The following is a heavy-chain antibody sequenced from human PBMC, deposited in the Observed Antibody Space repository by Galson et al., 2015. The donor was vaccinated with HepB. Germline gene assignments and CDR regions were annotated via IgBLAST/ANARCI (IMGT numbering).Heavy chain of an antibody. V-gene: IGHV2-70*01. Sequence: PALVKPTQTLTLTCTFSGFSLSTSGMCVSWIRQPPGKALEWLALIDWDDDKYYSTSLKTRLTISKDTSKNQVVLTMTNMDPVDTATYYCARASCSKVPSYWYFDLWGRGTLVTVSS. J-gene: IGHJ2*01. CDR2: IDWDDDK. D-gene: IGHD2-2*01. CDR1: GFSLSTSGMC. CDR3: ARASCSKVPSYWYFDL.